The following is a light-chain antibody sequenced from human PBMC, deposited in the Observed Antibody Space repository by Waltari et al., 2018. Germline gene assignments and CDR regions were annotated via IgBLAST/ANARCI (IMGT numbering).Light chain of an antibody. V-gene: IGKV3-20*01. Sequence: EIVLTQSPGTLSLSPGDRATLSCRASQSVSSTYLAWYQQKPGKAPGLLIYGASSRATGIPDRFSGSGSGTDFTLTISRLEPEDFAVYYCQHYSSSSCTFGQGTKVEIK. CDR3: QHYSSSSCT. CDR1: QSVSSTY. J-gene: IGKJ1*01. CDR2: GAS.